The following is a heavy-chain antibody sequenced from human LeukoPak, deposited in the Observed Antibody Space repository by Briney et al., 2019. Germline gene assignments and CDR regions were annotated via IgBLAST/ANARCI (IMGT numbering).Heavy chain of an antibody. V-gene: IGHV3-64*01. D-gene: IGHD2-2*01. CDR1: GFIFSSYT. Sequence: GGSLRLSCSASGFIFSSYTMQWVRHAPGKGLEYVSAISSNGDTTYYATSVKGRFTIPRDNSKDTLYLQVGSLRAEDTVVYYCARSVPAAMSAFDIWGQGTMVTVSS. CDR3: ARSVPAAMSAFDI. CDR2: ISSNGDTT. J-gene: IGHJ3*02.